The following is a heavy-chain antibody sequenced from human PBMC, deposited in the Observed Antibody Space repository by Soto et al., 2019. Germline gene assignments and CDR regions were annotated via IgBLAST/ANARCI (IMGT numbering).Heavy chain of an antibody. CDR3: ARNVVVAARNYWYFDL. V-gene: IGHV1-69*01. Sequence: QVQLVQSGAEVKKPGSSVKVSCKASGGTFSSYAISWVRQAPGQGLEWMGGIIPIFGTANYAQKFQGRVTLTADESTSTAYMELSSLRSEDTAVYYCARNVVVAARNYWYFDLWGRGTLVTVSS. D-gene: IGHD2-15*01. CDR2: IIPIFGTA. J-gene: IGHJ2*01. CDR1: GGTFSSYA.